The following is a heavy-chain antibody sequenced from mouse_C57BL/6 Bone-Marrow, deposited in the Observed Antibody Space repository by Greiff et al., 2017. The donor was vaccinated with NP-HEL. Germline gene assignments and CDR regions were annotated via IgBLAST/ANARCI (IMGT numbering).Heavy chain of an antibody. CDR1: GYTFTSYW. J-gene: IGHJ1*03. Sequence: QVQLQQPGAELVKPGASVKMSCMASGYTFTSYWITWVKQRPGQGLEWIGDIYPGSGSTNYNEKFKSKATLTVDTSSSTAYMQLSSLTSEDSAVYYCARSYYGSFWYFDVWGTGTTVTVSS. D-gene: IGHD1-1*01. V-gene: IGHV1-55*01. CDR2: IYPGSGST. CDR3: ARSYYGSFWYFDV.